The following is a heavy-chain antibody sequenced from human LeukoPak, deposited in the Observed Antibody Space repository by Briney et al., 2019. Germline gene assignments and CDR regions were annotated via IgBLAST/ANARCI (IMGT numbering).Heavy chain of an antibody. CDR1: GFTFSAYA. J-gene: IGHJ4*02. Sequence: GGSLRLSCAVSGFTFSAYAMHWVRQAPGKGLEWVAVISYDGSNKYYADSVKGRFTISGDKSKDTLYLQMNSLRAEDTAVYYCAKEGPSGQWLAYDYWGQGTLVTVSS. V-gene: IGHV3-30*07. CDR2: ISYDGSNK. D-gene: IGHD6-19*01. CDR3: AKEGPSGQWLAYDY.